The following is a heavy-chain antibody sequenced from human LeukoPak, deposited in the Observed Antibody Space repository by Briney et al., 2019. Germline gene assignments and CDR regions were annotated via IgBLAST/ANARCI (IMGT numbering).Heavy chain of an antibody. CDR2: IRSKAYGGTT. V-gene: IGHV3-49*04. CDR1: GFTFGDYA. D-gene: IGHD4-17*01. Sequence: GRSLRLSCTASGFTFGDYAMSWVRQAPGKGLEWVGFIRSKAYGGTTEYAASVKGRFTISRDDSKSIAYLQMNSLKTEDTAVYYCTRGGGPYGEYVDYWGQGTLVTVSS. J-gene: IGHJ4*02. CDR3: TRGGGPYGEYVDY.